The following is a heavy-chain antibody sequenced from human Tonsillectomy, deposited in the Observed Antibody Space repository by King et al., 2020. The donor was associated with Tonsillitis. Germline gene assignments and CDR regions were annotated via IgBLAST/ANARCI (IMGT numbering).Heavy chain of an antibody. CDR1: GFTVSSNY. J-gene: IGHJ3*02. D-gene: IGHD5-24*01. V-gene: IGHV3-53*04. CDR3: ARDGFKMATTGSCAFDI. Sequence: VQLVESGGGLVQPGGSLRLSCAASGFTVSSNYMSWVRQAPGKGLEWVSVIYSGGSTYYADSVKGRFTISRHISKNTLYLQMNSLRAEDTAVYYCARDGFKMATTGSCAFDIWGQGTMVTVSS. CDR2: IYSGGST.